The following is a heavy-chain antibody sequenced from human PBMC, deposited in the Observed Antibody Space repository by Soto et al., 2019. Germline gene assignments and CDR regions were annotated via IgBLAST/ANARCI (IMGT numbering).Heavy chain of an antibody. V-gene: IGHV2-5*02. CDR1: GFSLTTSGVG. D-gene: IGHD3-3*01. CDR2: IYWDDDK. CDR3: AHRVLRTVFGLVTTTAIYFDF. Sequence: QITLNESGPTVVRPTEPLTLTCRFSGFSLTTSGVGVCWIRQSPGKAPEWLALIYWDDDKRYSASLKSRLTTTKDTSKNQVVLTVSDLDPTDTATYYCAHRVLRTVFGLVTTTAIYFDFWGQGTPVAVSS. J-gene: IGHJ4*02.